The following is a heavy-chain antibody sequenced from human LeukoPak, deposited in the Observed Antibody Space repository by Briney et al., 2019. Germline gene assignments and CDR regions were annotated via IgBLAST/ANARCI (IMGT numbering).Heavy chain of an antibody. J-gene: IGHJ6*03. CDR3: AKIAVTLPGRYHIDV. CDR2: ISYNGGVV. V-gene: IGHV3-9*01. Sequence: GGSLRLSCAASGFIFENYVVHWVRLPPGKGLEWVSGISYNGGVVAYMDSVKGRFTISRDNAENSLYLQMTSLKPEDTALYYCAKIAVTLPGRYHIDVWDKRTTVTFSS. D-gene: IGHD7-27*01. CDR1: GFIFENYV.